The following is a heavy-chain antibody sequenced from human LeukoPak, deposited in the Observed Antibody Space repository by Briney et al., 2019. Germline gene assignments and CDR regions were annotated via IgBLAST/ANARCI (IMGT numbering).Heavy chain of an antibody. J-gene: IGHJ4*02. CDR3: ARDLTFYDILTGYSHYLDY. CDR1: GFTFSSYW. D-gene: IGHD3-9*01. Sequence: GSLRLSCAASGFTFSSYWMSWVRQAPGKGLEWVANIKQDGSEKYYVDSVKGRFTISRDNAKNSLYLQMSSLRAEDTAVYYCARDLTFYDILTGYSHYLDYWGQGTLVIVSS. V-gene: IGHV3-7*01. CDR2: IKQDGSEK.